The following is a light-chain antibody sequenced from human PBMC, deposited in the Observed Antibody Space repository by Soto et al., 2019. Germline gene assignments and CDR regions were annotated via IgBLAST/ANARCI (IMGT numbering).Light chain of an antibody. J-gene: IGKJ4*01. Sequence: EIVLTQSPATLSLYPEERATLSCRASQSVSSYLAWYQQKPGQAPRLLIYDASNRATGIPARFSGSGSGTDFTLTISSLEPEDFAVYYCQQRSNWPLPFGGGTKV. V-gene: IGKV3-11*01. CDR2: DAS. CDR1: QSVSSY. CDR3: QQRSNWPLP.